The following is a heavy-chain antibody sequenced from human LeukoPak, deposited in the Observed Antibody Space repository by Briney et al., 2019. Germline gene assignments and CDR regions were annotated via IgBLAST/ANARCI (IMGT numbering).Heavy chain of an antibody. CDR2: INPNSGGT. D-gene: IGHD3-3*01. Sequence: ASVKVSCKASGYTFTGYYMHWARQAPGQGLEWMGRINPNSGGTNYAQKFQGRVTMTRDTSISTAYMELSRLRSDDTAVYYCARDGYYDFWSGYSWFDPWGQGTLVTVSS. CDR1: GYTFTGYY. J-gene: IGHJ5*02. V-gene: IGHV1-2*06. CDR3: ARDGYYDFWSGYSWFDP.